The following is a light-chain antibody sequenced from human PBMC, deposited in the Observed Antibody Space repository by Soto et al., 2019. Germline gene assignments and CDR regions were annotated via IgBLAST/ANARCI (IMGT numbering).Light chain of an antibody. CDR2: GAS. V-gene: IGKV3-20*01. CDR3: QQYDNSPIT. Sequence: IVLTQSPGTLSLSPGERATLSCRASQSVSSNYLAWYQQKPGQAPRLLIYGASSRATGIPDRFSGTGSETDFTLTISRLEPEDFAVYYCQQYDNSPITFGQGTRLEIK. J-gene: IGKJ5*01. CDR1: QSVSSNY.